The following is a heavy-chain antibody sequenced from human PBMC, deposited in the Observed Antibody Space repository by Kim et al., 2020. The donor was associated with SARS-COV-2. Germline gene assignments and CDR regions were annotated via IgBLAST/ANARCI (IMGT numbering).Heavy chain of an antibody. J-gene: IGHJ4*02. V-gene: IGHV1-69*04. CDR2: IIPILGIA. D-gene: IGHD6-13*01. CDR1: GGTFSSYA. Sequence: SVKVSCKASGGTFSSYAISWVRQAPGQGLEWMGRIIPILGIANYAQKFQGRVTITADKSTSTAYMELSSLKSEDTAVYYCARAGYSIAAAEVYWGQGTLVTVSS. CDR3: ARAGYSIAAAEVY.